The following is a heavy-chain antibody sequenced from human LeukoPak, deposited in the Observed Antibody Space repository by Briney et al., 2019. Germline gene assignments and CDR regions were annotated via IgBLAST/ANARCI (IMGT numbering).Heavy chain of an antibody. Sequence: GGSLRLSCAASGFTFRSYAMHWVRQAPGKGLEWVAVISYDGSNKYYADSVKGRFTISRDNSKNTLYLQMNSLRAEDTAVYYCARDPPYCSGGSCYDFYYWGQGTLVTVSS. CDR1: GFTFRSYA. D-gene: IGHD2-15*01. J-gene: IGHJ4*02. CDR2: ISYDGSNK. CDR3: ARDPPYCSGGSCYDFYY. V-gene: IGHV3-30-3*01.